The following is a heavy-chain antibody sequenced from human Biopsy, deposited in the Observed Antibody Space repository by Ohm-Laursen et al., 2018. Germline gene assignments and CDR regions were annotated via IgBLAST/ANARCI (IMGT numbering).Heavy chain of an antibody. CDR2: FSHTGTT. J-gene: IGHJ3*01. CDR3: ARGPYGDNAGAFDV. V-gene: IGHV4-34*01. D-gene: IGHD4/OR15-4a*01. Sequence: PSDTLSLTCAVDGGSFSGYDWTWIRQPPGKGLEGVGEFSHTGTTIYNPSLKSRLTISVDKSKNLFSLRLTSVTAADTATYFCARGPYGDNAGAFDVWGQGTVVTVSS. CDR1: GGSFSGYD.